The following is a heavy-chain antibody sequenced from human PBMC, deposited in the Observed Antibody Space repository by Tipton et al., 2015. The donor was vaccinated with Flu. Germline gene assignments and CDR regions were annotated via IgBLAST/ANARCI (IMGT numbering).Heavy chain of an antibody. CDR2: IWSSGGST. CDR3: AREPPHSFYFDY. CDR1: GYTFSSYH. Sequence: QLMQSGAEVKRPGASVKISCKASGYTFSSYHMHWVRQAPGQGLEWMAIIWSSGGSTKYAQKFQGRVTMTRDTSTSTVYMEVSGLRSEDTAVYFCAREPPHSFYFDYWGQGTLVTVSS. J-gene: IGHJ4*02. V-gene: IGHV1-46*01.